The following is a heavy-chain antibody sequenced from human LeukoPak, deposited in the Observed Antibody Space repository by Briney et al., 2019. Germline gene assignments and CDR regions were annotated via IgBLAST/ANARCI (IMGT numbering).Heavy chain of an antibody. CDR1: GGSISSYY. V-gene: IGHV4-4*07. CDR3: ARLAGWELLRAYFDY. J-gene: IGHJ4*02. Sequence: SETLSLTCTVSGGSISSYYWSWIRQPAGKGLEWIGRIYTSGSTNYNPSLKSRVTMSVDTSKNQFSLKLSSVTAADTAVYYCARLAGWELLRAYFDYWGQGTLVTVSS. D-gene: IGHD1-26*01. CDR2: IYTSGST.